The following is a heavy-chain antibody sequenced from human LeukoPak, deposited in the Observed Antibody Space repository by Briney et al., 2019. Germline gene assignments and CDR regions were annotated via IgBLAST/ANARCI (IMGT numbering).Heavy chain of an antibody. CDR1: GFTFSNAW. Sequence: GGSLRLSCAASGFTFSNAWMTWVRQAPGKGLEWVGRIKSKTDDGAIDYAAPVKGRFTISRDDSKNTLYLQMDSLKTEDTAVYYCTTGQRRYDSSGFYPYYFDHWGQGTLVTVSS. CDR2: IKSKTDDGAI. D-gene: IGHD3-22*01. J-gene: IGHJ4*02. CDR3: TTGQRRYDSSGFYPYYFDH. V-gene: IGHV3-15*01.